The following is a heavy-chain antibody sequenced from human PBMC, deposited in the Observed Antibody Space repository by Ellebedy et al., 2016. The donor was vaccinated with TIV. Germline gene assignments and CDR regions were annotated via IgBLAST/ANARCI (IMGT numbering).Heavy chain of an antibody. CDR1: GGSISSSSYY. J-gene: IGHJ6*03. V-gene: IGHV4-39*07. CDR2: IYYSGST. D-gene: IGHD5-18*01. Sequence: GSLRLXXTVSGGSISSSSYYWGWIRQPPGKGLEWIGTIYYSGSTYYNPSLKSRVTISVDTSKNQFSLKLSSVTAADTAVYYCARSVDTAMVTYYYYYMDVWGKGTTVTVSS. CDR3: ARSVDTAMVTYYYYYMDV.